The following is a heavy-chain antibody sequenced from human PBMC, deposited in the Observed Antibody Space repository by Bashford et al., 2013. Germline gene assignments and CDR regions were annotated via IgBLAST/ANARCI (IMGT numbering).Heavy chain of an antibody. CDR3: IRRLRDESQSWFDP. J-gene: IGHJ5*02. D-gene: IGHD5-24*01. V-gene: IGHV3-73*01. CDR2: IRSKANSYAT. Sequence: WVRQMPGKGLEWVGRIRSKANSYATAYAASVRGRFTISRDDSKNTAYLQMNSLKIEDTAMYYCIRRLRDESQSWFDPWGQGTLVTVSS.